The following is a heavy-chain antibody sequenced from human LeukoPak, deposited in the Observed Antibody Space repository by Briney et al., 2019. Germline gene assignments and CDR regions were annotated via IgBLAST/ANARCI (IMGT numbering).Heavy chain of an antibody. V-gene: IGHV3-23*01. Sequence: GGSLRLSCAASGFTFSSYGMRWVRQAPGKGLEWVSTISGSGYNTYYEDSVKGRFTISRDNSANTLYLQMNSLRAEDTALYYCAKHSGSYFIYYIDSWGQGTLVTVSS. CDR2: ISGSGYNT. CDR3: AKHSGSYFIYYIDS. CDR1: GFTFSSYG. D-gene: IGHD1-26*01. J-gene: IGHJ4*02.